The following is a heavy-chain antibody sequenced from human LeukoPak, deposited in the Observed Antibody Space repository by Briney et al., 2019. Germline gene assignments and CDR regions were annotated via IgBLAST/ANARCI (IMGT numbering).Heavy chain of an antibody. V-gene: IGHV1-18*01. Sequence: AAVKVSCKASGYAFPSYGISWVRQAPGQGLGWMGWIRVYDGKTNYTQKLPGRVSMTTATSTNTAFMELKIMRLDDEDTSYCSRGESDILSGYYDWWGQGTLVTVSS. CDR1: GYAFPSYG. CDR3: SRGESDILSGYYDW. CDR2: IRVYDGKT. D-gene: IGHD3-9*01. J-gene: IGHJ4*02.